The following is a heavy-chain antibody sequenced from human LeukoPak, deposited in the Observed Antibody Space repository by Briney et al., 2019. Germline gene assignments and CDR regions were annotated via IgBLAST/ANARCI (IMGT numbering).Heavy chain of an antibody. D-gene: IGHD4-17*01. CDR3: ARVGTVTTWTYYYYYMDV. CDR1: GGTFSSYA. Sequence: GASVKVSCKASGGTFSSYAISWVRQAPGQGLEWMGWISAYNGNTNYAQKLQGRVTMTTDTSTSTAYMELRSLRSDDTAVYYCARVGTVTTWTYYYYYMDVWGKGTMVTVSS. CDR2: ISAYNGNT. J-gene: IGHJ6*03. V-gene: IGHV1-18*01.